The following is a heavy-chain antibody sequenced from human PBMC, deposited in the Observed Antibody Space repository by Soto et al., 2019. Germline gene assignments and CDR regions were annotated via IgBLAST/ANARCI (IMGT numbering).Heavy chain of an antibody. CDR2: IFYSGGT. D-gene: IGHD3-22*01. V-gene: IGHV4-39*01. CDR1: GGSILDSTYY. Sequence: SETLSLTCTVSGGSILDSTYYWAWIRQSPGKGLEWIGTIFYSGGTFYTPSLKSRVTMSVDTSNNQFSLKLSSVTAADTAVYNCARQASGYYYGWFDPWGQGTLVTV. CDR3: ARQASGYYYGWFDP. J-gene: IGHJ5*02.